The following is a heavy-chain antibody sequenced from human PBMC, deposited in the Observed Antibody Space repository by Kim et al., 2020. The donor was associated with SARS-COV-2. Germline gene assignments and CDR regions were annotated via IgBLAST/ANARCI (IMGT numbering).Heavy chain of an antibody. J-gene: IGHJ6*02. CDR2: NYYSAST. D-gene: IGHD3-22*01. Sequence: SETLSLTCTVSGGSISSSSYYWGWIRQPPGKGLEWIGSNYYSASTYYNPSLKSRVTISVDTSQNQFSLKLSSVTAAATTVYYCARDAFVTMTVVAQGYYYGMDVWGQGTPVTVSS. CDR3: ARDAFVTMTVVAQGYYYGMDV. CDR1: GGSISSSSYY. V-gene: IGHV4-39*02.